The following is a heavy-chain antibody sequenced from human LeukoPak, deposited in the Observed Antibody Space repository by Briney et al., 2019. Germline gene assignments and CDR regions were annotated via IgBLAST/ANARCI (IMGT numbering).Heavy chain of an antibody. J-gene: IGHJ5*02. D-gene: IGHD3-3*01. CDR3: ARSLRFLEWLPTFDP. V-gene: IGHV4-34*01. CDR2: INHSGST. Sequence: SETLSLTCAVYGGSFSGYYWSWIRQPPGKGLEWIGEINHSGSTNYNPSLKSRVTISVDTSKNQFSLKLSSVTAADTAVYYCARSLRFLEWLPTFDPRGQGTLVTVSS. CDR1: GGSFSGYY.